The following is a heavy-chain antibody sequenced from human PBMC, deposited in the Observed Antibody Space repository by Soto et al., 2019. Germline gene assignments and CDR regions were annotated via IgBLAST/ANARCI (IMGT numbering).Heavy chain of an antibody. J-gene: IGHJ4*02. V-gene: IGHV4-34*01. CDR3: ATVRYDYIWGSYRIPPFFAY. CDR1: GGSFSGYY. CDR2: INHSGST. D-gene: IGHD3-16*02. Sequence: PSETLSLTCAVYGGSFSGYYWSWIGQPPGKGLKWIGEINHSGSTNYNPSLKSRVTISVDTSKNQFSLKLSSVTAADTAVYYCATVRYDYIWGSYRIPPFFAYWGQGTLVTVSS.